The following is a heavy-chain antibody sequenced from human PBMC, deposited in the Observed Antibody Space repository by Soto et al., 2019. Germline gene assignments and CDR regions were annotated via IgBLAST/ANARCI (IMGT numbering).Heavy chain of an antibody. CDR2: INHSGST. D-gene: IGHD5-18*01. V-gene: IGHV4-34*01. Sequence: LLQPSETLSLTCAVYGGSFSGYYWSWIRQPPGKGLEWIGEINHSGSTNYNPSLKSRVTISVDTSKNQFSLKLSSVTAADTAVYYCARGGGSNTDTAMVPFDYWGQGTLVTVSS. CDR1: GGSFSGYY. CDR3: ARGGGSNTDTAMVPFDY. J-gene: IGHJ4*02.